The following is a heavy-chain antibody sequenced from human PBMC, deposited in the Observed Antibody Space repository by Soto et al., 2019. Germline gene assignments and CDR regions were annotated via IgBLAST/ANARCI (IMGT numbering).Heavy chain of an antibody. V-gene: IGHV1-18*01. Sequence: QVQLVQSGAEVKKPGASVKVSCKASGYTFTSYGISWVRQAPGQGLEWMGWISAYNGNTNYAQKLQGRVTMTTDTSTRTAYMELRSLRSDDTAVYYCARDPAYYYDSSGNLWFDPWGQGTLVTVSS. CDR3: ARDPAYYYDSSGNLWFDP. CDR1: GYTFTSYG. D-gene: IGHD3-22*01. CDR2: ISAYNGNT. J-gene: IGHJ5*02.